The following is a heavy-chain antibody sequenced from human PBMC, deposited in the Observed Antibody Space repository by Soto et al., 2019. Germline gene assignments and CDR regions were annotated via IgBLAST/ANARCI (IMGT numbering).Heavy chain of an antibody. Sequence: EVQLVESGGGLVQPGGSLKLSCAASEFTFSDSGMHWVRQASGKGLEWVGRIRTKANSYATDYAASVKGRFTISRDDSKNTTYLQMNSLKTEDTAVYYCTRNGDYVWGMDVWGQGTPVTVSS. D-gene: IGHD4-17*01. J-gene: IGHJ6*02. CDR3: TRNGDYVWGMDV. CDR1: EFTFSDSG. CDR2: IRTKANSYAT. V-gene: IGHV3-73*02.